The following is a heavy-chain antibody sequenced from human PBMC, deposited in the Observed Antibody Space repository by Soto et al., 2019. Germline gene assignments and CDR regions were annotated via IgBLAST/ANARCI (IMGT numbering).Heavy chain of an antibody. Sequence: QVQLVQSGAEVKKPGSSVKVSCKASGGTFSSYTISWVRQAPGQGLEWMGRIIPILGIANYAQKYQGRVTITADKSTSTAYMELSSRRSEDTAVYYCASDGEYGSGSYWYFDLWGRGTLVTVSS. CDR2: IIPILGIA. D-gene: IGHD3-10*01. CDR1: GGTFSSYT. J-gene: IGHJ2*01. CDR3: ASDGEYGSGSYWYFDL. V-gene: IGHV1-69*02.